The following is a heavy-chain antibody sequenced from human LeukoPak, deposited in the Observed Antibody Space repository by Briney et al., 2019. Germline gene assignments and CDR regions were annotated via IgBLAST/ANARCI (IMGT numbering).Heavy chain of an antibody. V-gene: IGHV3-30*03. CDR2: ISYDGSNK. CDR1: GFTFSGYG. Sequence: GGSLRLSCAASGFTFSGYGMHWVRQAPGKGLEWVAVISYDGSNKYYADSVKGRFTISRDNSKNTLYLQMNSLRAEDTAVYYCATGAGVGRDFDYWGQGTLVTVSS. D-gene: IGHD3-10*01. J-gene: IGHJ4*02. CDR3: ATGAGVGRDFDY.